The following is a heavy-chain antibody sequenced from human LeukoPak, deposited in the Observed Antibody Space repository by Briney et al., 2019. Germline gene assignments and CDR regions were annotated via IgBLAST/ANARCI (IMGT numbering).Heavy chain of an antibody. CDR1: GGSVSSDSYF. J-gene: IGHJ4*02. V-gene: IGHV4-61*01. CDR2: IYYSGST. CDR3: ARGQRRLQDY. Sequence: SETLSLTCTVSGGSVSSDSYFWTWIRQPPGKGLEWIGYIYYSGSTNYNPSLKGRVTISLDTSKSQISLKLSSVTAADTAVYYCARGQRRLQDYWGQGTLATVSS.